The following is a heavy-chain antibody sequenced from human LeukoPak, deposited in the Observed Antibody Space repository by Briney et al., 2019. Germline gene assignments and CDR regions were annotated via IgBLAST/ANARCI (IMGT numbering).Heavy chain of an antibody. CDR1: GFTFSSYG. V-gene: IGHV3-30*18. D-gene: IGHD3-16*02. J-gene: IGHJ6*03. CDR2: ISYDGSNK. CDR3: AKDGVILAPGVYWYMDV. Sequence: GSLRLSCAASGFTFSSYGMHWVRQAPGKGLEWVAVISYDGSNKYYADSVKGRFTISRDNSRNTLYLQMNSLTAEDTAVFYCAKDGVILAPGVYWYMDVWGRGTTVTVSS.